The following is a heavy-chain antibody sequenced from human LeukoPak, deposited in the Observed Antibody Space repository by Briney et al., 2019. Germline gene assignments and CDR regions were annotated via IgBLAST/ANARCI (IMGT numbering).Heavy chain of an antibody. CDR3: ATDKSQLGGAAY. J-gene: IGHJ4*02. CDR2: IYYSGST. D-gene: IGHD2-15*01. Sequence: SETLSLTCTVSLDSRSIYYWSCIRQPPGKGLEWIGYIYYSGSTNYNPSLKSRVTISVETSKNQFSMKMSSASGATTAVYYCATDKSQLGGAAYWGQGTLVTVSS. V-gene: IGHV4-59*01. CDR1: LDSRSIYY.